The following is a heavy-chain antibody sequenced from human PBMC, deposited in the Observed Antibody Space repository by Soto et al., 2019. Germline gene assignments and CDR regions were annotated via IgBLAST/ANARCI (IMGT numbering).Heavy chain of an antibody. CDR3: AKAFTLVPAATYFDY. CDR1: GFTFSSYG. CDR2: ISYDGSNK. D-gene: IGHD2-2*01. J-gene: IGHJ4*02. V-gene: IGHV3-30*18. Sequence: GGSLRLSCAASGFTFSSYGMHWVRQAPGKGLEWVAVISYDGSNKYYADSVKGRFTISRDNSKNTLYLQMNSLRAEDTAVYYCAKAFTLVPAATYFDYWGQGTLVTVSS.